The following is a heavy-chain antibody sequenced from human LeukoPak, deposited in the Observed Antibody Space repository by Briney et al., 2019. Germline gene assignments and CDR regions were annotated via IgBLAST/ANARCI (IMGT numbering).Heavy chain of an antibody. CDR1: GFTFSSYW. Sequence: GGSLILSCAASGFTFSSYWMSWVRQAPGKGLEWVANIKQDGSEKYYVDSVKGRFTISRDNAKNSLYLQMNSLRAEDTAVYYCARDVRIAVAGAYYYYGMDVCGQGTTVTVSS. J-gene: IGHJ6*02. V-gene: IGHV3-7*01. D-gene: IGHD6-19*01. CDR3: ARDVRIAVAGAYYYYGMDV. CDR2: IKQDGSEK.